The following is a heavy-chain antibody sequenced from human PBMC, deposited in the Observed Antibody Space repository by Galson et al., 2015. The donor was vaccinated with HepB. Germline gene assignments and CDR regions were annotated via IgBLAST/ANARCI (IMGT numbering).Heavy chain of an antibody. Sequence: LRLSCAASGFTFGNVWMSWVRLAPGKGLEWVGRIKSKTDGGTTDYAAPVKGRFTISRDDSKNTLYLQMNSLKTEDTALYYCTTVSYVGTIDRDYWGQGTLVTVSS. J-gene: IGHJ4*02. CDR1: GFTFGNVW. CDR3: TTVSYVGTIDRDY. V-gene: IGHV3-15*01. CDR2: IKSKTDGGTT. D-gene: IGHD5-12*01.